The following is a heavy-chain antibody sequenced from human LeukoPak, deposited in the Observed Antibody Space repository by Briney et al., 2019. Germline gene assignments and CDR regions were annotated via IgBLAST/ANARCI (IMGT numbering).Heavy chain of an antibody. V-gene: IGHV3-64*01. CDR1: GFTFSSYA. CDR2: ISSNGGST. J-gene: IGHJ4*02. CDR3: AKKGKGVVVTAISLLD. Sequence: GGSLRLSCAASGFTFSSYAMHWVRQAPGKGLEYVSVISSNGGSTYYANSVKGRFTISRDNSKNTLYLQMGSLRAEDMAVYYCAKKGKGVVVTAISLLDWGQGTLVTVSS. D-gene: IGHD2-21*02.